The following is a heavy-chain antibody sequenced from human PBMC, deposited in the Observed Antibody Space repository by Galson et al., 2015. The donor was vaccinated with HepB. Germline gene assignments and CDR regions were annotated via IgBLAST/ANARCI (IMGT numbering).Heavy chain of an antibody. Sequence: ETLSLTCAVYGGSFGGYYWSWIRQPPGKGLEWIGEINHSGSTNYNPSLKSRVTIPVDTSKNQFSLKLSSVTAADTAVYYCASVPLYYYDSSGYHDYWGQGTLVTVSS. V-gene: IGHV4-34*01. CDR1: GGSFGGYY. J-gene: IGHJ4*02. CDR3: ASVPLYYYDSSGYHDY. CDR2: INHSGST. D-gene: IGHD3-22*01.